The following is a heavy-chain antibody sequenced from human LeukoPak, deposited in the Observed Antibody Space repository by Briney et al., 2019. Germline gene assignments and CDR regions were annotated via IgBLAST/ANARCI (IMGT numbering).Heavy chain of an antibody. V-gene: IGHV1-8*01. CDR1: GYTLTSYD. D-gene: IGHD3-10*01. CDR2: MNPNSGNT. Sequence: ASVKVSCKASGYTLTSYDINWVRQATGQGLEWMGWMNPNSGNTGYAQKFQGRVTMTRNTSISTAYMELSSLRSEDTAVYYCARGSGLSDYYYYYGMDVWGQGTTVTVSS. J-gene: IGHJ6*02. CDR3: ARGSGLSDYYYYYGMDV.